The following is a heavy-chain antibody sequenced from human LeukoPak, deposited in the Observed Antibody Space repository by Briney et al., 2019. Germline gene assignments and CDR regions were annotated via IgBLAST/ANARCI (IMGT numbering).Heavy chain of an antibody. CDR2: IIPIFGTA. Sequence: ASVTVSFKASGGTFSSYAISWVRQAPGQGLEWMGGIIPIFGTANYAQKFQGRVTITADKSTSTAYMELSSLRSEDTAVYYCARGYSYGYGYYYYYMDVWGKGTTVTVSS. V-gene: IGHV1-69*06. CDR1: GGTFSSYA. D-gene: IGHD5-18*01. CDR3: ARGYSYGYGYYYYYMDV. J-gene: IGHJ6*03.